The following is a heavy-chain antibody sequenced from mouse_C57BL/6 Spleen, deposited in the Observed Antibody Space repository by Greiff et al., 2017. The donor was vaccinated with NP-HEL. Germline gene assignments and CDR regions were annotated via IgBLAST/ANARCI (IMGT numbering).Heavy chain of an antibody. D-gene: IGHD2-4*01. CDR3: ARSGLIDY. CDR2: IDPSDSYT. Sequence: LQQPGAELVRPGPSVKLSCKASGYTFTSYWMHWVKQRPGQGLEWIGVIDPSDSYTNYNQKFKGKATLTVDTSSSTAYMQLSSLTSEDSAVYYCARSGLIDYWGQGTTLTVSS. V-gene: IGHV1-59*01. J-gene: IGHJ2*01. CDR1: GYTFTSYW.